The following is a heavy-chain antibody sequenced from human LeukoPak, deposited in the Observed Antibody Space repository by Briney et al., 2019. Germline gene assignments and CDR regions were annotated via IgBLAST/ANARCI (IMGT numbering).Heavy chain of an antibody. CDR1: GFTFSSYG. CDR2: IWYDGTNK. V-gene: IGHV3-33*06. CDR3: AKDGSYYFDY. Sequence: PGGSLRLSCAASGFTFSSYGMHWVRQAPGKGLEWVAVIWYDGTNKYYAAFVKGRFTIYRDNSKNTLYLQMNSLRAEDTAVYYCAKDGSYYFDYWGQGTLVTVSS. J-gene: IGHJ4*02.